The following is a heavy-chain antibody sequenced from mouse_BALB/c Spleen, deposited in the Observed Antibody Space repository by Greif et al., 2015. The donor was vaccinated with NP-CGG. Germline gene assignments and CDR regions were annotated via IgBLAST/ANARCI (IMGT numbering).Heavy chain of an antibody. Sequence: EVMLVESGGGLVQPGGSLKLSCAASGFTFSSYTMSWVRQAPEKRLEWVAYISNGGGSTYYPDTVKGRFTISRDNAKNTLYLQMSSLKSEDTAMYYCARHSIRGFAYWGQGTLVTVSA. D-gene: IGHD1-1*01. CDR2: ISNGGGST. CDR3: ARHSIRGFAY. V-gene: IGHV5-12-2*01. J-gene: IGHJ3*01. CDR1: GFTFSSYT.